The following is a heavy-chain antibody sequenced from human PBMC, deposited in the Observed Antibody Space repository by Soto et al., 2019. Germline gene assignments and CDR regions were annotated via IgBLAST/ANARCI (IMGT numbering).Heavy chain of an antibody. D-gene: IGHD2-15*01. CDR3: ARDRRVVVAAIHYYYYMDV. V-gene: IGHV3-7*01. CDR1: GFTFSSYW. Sequence: PGGSLRLSCAASGFTFSSYWMSWVRQAPGKGLEWVANIKQDGSEKYYVDSVKGRFTISRDNAKNSLYLQMNSLRAEDTAVYYCARDRRVVVAAIHYYYYMDVWGKGTTVTVSS. J-gene: IGHJ6*03. CDR2: IKQDGSEK.